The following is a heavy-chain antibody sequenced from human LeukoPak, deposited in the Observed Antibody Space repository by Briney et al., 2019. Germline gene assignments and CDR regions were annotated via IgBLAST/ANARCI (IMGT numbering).Heavy chain of an antibody. D-gene: IGHD2-2*01. J-gene: IGHJ3*02. CDR2: IIPIFGTA. Sequence: SVKVSCKASGGTFSSYAISWERQAPGQGLEWMGGIIPIFGTANYAQKFQGRVTITADKSTSTAYMELSSLRSEDTAVYYCAAAVPAAMNAFDIWGQGTMVTVSS. CDR3: AAAVPAAMNAFDI. V-gene: IGHV1-69*06. CDR1: GGTFSSYA.